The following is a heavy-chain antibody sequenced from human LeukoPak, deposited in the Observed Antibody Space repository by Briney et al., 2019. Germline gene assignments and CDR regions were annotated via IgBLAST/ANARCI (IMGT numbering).Heavy chain of an antibody. Sequence: SVKVSCKASGGTFSSYAISWVRQAPGQGLEWMGGIIPIFGTANYAQKFQGRVTITTDESTSTAYMELSSLRSEDAAVYYCARDEYYYDSSGYSVWFDPWGQGTLVTVSS. CDR3: ARDEYYYDSSGYSVWFDP. CDR1: GGTFSSYA. J-gene: IGHJ5*02. CDR2: IIPIFGTA. V-gene: IGHV1-69*05. D-gene: IGHD3-22*01.